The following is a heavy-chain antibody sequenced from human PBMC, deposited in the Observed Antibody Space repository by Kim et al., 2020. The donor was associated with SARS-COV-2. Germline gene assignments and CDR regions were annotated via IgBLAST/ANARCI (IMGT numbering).Heavy chain of an antibody. CDR2: ISGSGGST. V-gene: IGHV3-23*01. Sequence: GGSLRLSCAASGFTFSRYAMNWVRQAPGRGLEWVSAISGSGGSTYYAGSVKGRFSISRDNSKSTLFLQMNSLRAEDTAVYYCAKGDTGSYYPAVFDYWGEGALVTVSS. CDR3: AKGDTGSYYPAVFDY. CDR1: GFTFSRYA. D-gene: IGHD1-26*01. J-gene: IGHJ4*02.